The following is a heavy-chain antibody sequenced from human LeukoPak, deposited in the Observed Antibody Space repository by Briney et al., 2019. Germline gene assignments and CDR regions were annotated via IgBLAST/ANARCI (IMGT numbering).Heavy chain of an antibody. CDR2: IYTSGRT. D-gene: IGHD4-23*01. CDR1: GGSINSGTSY. J-gene: IGHJ3*02. Sequence: PSETLSLTCTVSGGSINSGTSYWSWIRQPAGEGLEWIGRIYTSGRTYYNPSLKSRVTISVDMSKNQFSLRLSSVTAADTAVYYCARDQWGGNYIHDAFDIWGRGTMVTVSS. V-gene: IGHV4-61*02. CDR3: ARDQWGGNYIHDAFDI.